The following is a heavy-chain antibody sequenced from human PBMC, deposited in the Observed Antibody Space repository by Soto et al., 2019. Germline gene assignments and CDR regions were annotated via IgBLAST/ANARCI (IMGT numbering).Heavy chain of an antibody. D-gene: IGHD3-10*01. CDR3: ARDFSGRNDFDY. Sequence: QVQLVESGGGVVQPGRSLRLSCAASGFTFSSHGMHWVRQAPGKGLEWVAVIWHDGSKTYYADSVKGRFTISRDDSKNMLSLQMNSLRAEDTAVYHCARDFSGRNDFDYSGQGTLVTVSS. V-gene: IGHV3-33*01. CDR2: IWHDGSKT. CDR1: GFTFSSHG. J-gene: IGHJ4*02.